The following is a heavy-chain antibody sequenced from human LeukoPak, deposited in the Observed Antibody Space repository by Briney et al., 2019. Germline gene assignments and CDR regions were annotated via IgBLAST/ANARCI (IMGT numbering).Heavy chain of an antibody. CDR3: ARDGSSCPFGY. D-gene: IGHD6-13*01. CDR1: GFTFSSYA. J-gene: IGHJ4*02. Sequence: GGSLRLSCAASGFTFSSYAMHWVRQAPGKGLEWVAVISYDGSNKYYADSVKGRFTISRDNSKSTLYLQMNSLRAEDTAVYYCARDGSSCPFGYWGQGTLVTVSS. V-gene: IGHV3-30-3*01. CDR2: ISYDGSNK.